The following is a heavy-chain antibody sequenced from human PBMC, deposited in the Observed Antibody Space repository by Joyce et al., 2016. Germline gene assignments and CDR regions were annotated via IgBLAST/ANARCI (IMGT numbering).Heavy chain of an antibody. Sequence: EMQLEESGGTLVHPGGSLRRSCKVSHCFYNKFVMAWVRQAPGKGLEWFSAIGASGSGIYYADSVKGRFSISRDNSNNMMYLQMTSLQIEDTATYFCARAMTAVVAYTLRDGFDVWGQGTLVAVSS. CDR2: IGASGSGI. CDR1: HCFYNKFV. V-gene: IGHV3-23*04. CDR3: ARAMTAVVAYTLRDGFDV. D-gene: IGHD2-15*01. J-gene: IGHJ3*01.